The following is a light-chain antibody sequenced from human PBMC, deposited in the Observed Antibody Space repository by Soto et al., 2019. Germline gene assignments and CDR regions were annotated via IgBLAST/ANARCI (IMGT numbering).Light chain of an antibody. CDR1: QSVSSSY. V-gene: IGKV3-20*01. Sequence: DIVLTQSPGTLSLSPGERATLSCRARQSVSSSYLAWYQQKPGQAPRVLIYGASSRATGIPDRFSGSGSGTDFTLTISRLEPEDFAVYSCQQYGSSTKTFCQGTKGDIK. CDR2: GAS. J-gene: IGKJ1*01. CDR3: QQYGSSTKT.